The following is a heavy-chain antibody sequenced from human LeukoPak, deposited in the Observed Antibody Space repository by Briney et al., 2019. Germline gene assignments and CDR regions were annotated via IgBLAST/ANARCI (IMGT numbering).Heavy chain of an antibody. D-gene: IGHD6-13*01. CDR2: IYPGGSDT. CDR3: ATTIAAAANDAFDI. J-gene: IGHJ3*02. V-gene: IGHV5-51*01. CDR1: GYSFTSYW. Sequence: GESLKISCTGSGYSFTSYWIGWVRQMHGKGLEWMGIIYPGGSDTRYSPSFQGQVTISPDKSISTAYLQWSSLKASDTAMYYCATTIAAAANDAFDIWGQGTMVTVSS.